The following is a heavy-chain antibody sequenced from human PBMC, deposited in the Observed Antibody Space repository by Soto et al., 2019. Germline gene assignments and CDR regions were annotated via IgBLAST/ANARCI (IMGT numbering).Heavy chain of an antibody. CDR2: IYSGGTT. CDR3: AREGGSSGVDY. D-gene: IGHD6-19*01. CDR1: GFTVSNNY. V-gene: IGHV3-53*01. Sequence: EVQLVESGGGLIQPGGSLRLSCAASGFTVSNNYMSWVRQAPGKGLEWVSVIYSGGTTYYSDSVKGRFTISRDNSKNTLYLQMNSLRAGDAAVYYCAREGGSSGVDYWGQGTLVTVSS. J-gene: IGHJ4*02.